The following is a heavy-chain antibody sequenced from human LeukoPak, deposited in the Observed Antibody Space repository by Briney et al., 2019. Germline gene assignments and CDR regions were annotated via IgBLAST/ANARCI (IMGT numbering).Heavy chain of an antibody. CDR1: GGSISSYY. CDR3: ARETGCSGGSCYDDY. Sequence: TSETLSLTCTVSGGSISSYYWSWIRQPPGKGLEWIGYIYYSGSTNYNPSLKSRVTISVDTSKNQFSLKLSSVTAADTAVYYCARETGCSGGSCYDDYWGQGTLVTVSS. D-gene: IGHD2-15*01. J-gene: IGHJ4*02. V-gene: IGHV4-59*01. CDR2: IYYSGST.